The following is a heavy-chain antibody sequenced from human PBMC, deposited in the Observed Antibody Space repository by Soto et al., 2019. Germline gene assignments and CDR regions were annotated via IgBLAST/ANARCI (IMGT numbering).Heavy chain of an antibody. V-gene: IGHV5-10-1*01. J-gene: IGHJ6*02. Sequence: PGESLKISCKGSGYSFTSYWISWVRQMPGKGLEWMGRIDPSDSYTNYSPSFQGHVTISADKSISTAYLQWSSPKASDTAMYYCARQRLVPGTINYGMDVWGQGTTVTV. CDR2: IDPSDSYT. CDR3: ARQRLVPGTINYGMDV. CDR1: GYSFTSYW. D-gene: IGHD3-16*01.